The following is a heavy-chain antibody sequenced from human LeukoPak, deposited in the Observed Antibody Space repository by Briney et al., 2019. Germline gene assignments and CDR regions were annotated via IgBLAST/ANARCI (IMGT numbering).Heavy chain of an antibody. CDR2: ISSSSSYI. Sequence: GGSLRLSCAASGFTFSSYSMNWVRQAPGKGLEWVSSISSSSSYIYYADSVKGRFTISRDNAKNSLYLQMNSLRAEDTAVHYCARDRRYYYDSSGFDYWGQGTLVTVSS. V-gene: IGHV3-21*01. CDR1: GFTFSSYS. J-gene: IGHJ4*02. D-gene: IGHD3-22*01. CDR3: ARDRRYYYDSSGFDY.